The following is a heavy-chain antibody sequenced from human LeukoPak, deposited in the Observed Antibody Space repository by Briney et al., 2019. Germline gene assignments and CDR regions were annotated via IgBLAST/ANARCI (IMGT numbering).Heavy chain of an antibody. V-gene: IGHV3-74*01. CDR2: INSDGSST. Sequence: PGGSLRLSCAASGFTFSSYWMHWVRQAPGKGLVWVSRINSDGSSTSYADSVKGRFTISRDSAKNTLYLQMNSLRAEDTAVYYCARVGGRSGYAFDIWGQGTMVTVSS. J-gene: IGHJ3*02. D-gene: IGHD3-3*01. CDR3: ARVGGRSGYAFDI. CDR1: GFTFSSYW.